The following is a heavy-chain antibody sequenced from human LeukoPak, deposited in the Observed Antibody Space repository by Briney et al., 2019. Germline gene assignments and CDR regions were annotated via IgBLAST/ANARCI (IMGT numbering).Heavy chain of an antibody. CDR2: IYHSGST. CDR3: ASPTRYSSSWYGDAFDI. J-gene: IGHJ3*02. V-gene: IGHV4-30-2*01. D-gene: IGHD6-13*01. Sequence: PSETLSLTCTVSGGSISSGGYYWSWIRQPPGKGLEWIGYIYHSGSTYYNPSLKSRVTISVDRSKNQFSLKLSSVTAADTAVYYCASPTRYSSSWYGDAFDIWGQGTMVTVSS. CDR1: GGSISSGGYY.